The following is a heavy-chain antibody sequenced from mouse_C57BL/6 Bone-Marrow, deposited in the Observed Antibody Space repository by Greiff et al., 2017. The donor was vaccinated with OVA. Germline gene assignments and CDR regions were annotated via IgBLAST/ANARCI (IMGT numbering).Heavy chain of an antibody. CDR3: ASRLLRVRAYYYAMDY. Sequence: DVQLVESGGGLVKPGGSLKLSCAASGFTFSDYGMHWVRQAPEKGLEWVAYISSGSSTIYYADTVKCRFPISRDNAKNTLCRQMTSLRTEDTAMYYGASRLLRVRAYYYAMDYWGQGTSVTVSA. CDR1: GFTFSDYG. J-gene: IGHJ4*01. CDR2: ISSGSSTI. V-gene: IGHV5-17*01. D-gene: IGHD2-14*01.